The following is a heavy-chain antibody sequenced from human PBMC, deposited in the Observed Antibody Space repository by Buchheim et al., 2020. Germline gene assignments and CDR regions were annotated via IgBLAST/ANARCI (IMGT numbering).Heavy chain of an antibody. Sequence: QVQLQESGPGLVKPSQTLSLTCTVSGGSISSGDYYWTWIRQHPEKGLEWIGYIYYSGSTYYNPSLKSRVTISVDTSKTHFPLKLNSVTAADTAVYYCARDKATGYDILTGSIYYYYGMDVWGQGTT. CDR1: GGSISSGDYY. CDR3: ARDKATGYDILTGSIYYYYGMDV. D-gene: IGHD3-9*01. CDR2: IYYSGST. J-gene: IGHJ6*02. V-gene: IGHV4-31*03.